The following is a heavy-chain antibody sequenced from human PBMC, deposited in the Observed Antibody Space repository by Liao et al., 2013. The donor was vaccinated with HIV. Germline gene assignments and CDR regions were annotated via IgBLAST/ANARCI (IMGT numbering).Heavy chain of an antibody. CDR1: GGSISSASDY. D-gene: IGHD1-1*01. CDR2: VHESGTT. CDR3: ARIGGQLRFHFDF. V-gene: IGHV4-61*02. Sequence: QVQLRESGPGLVKPSQTLSLTCTVSGGSISSASDYWSWIRQPVGKGLEWIGRVHESGTTNYNPSLKSRVTISVDTSKNQFSLQLNSVTAADTAVYYCARIGGQLRFHFDFWGQGSLVTVSS. J-gene: IGHJ4*02.